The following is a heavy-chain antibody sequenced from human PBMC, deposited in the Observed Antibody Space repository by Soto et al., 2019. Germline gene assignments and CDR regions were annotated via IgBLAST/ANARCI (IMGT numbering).Heavy chain of an antibody. J-gene: IGHJ4*02. V-gene: IGHV3-33*01. Sequence: QVQLLESGGGVVQPGRSLRLSCEASGFTFSNYGMHWVRQAPGKGLEWVAVIWTDGTSRYYADSVKGRFTIYRDNSKNTLFLQLNKLRAEDTAVYYCSRPDIVASIGVALDSLGQGSFVTGSS. D-gene: IGHD5-12*01. CDR2: IWTDGTSR. CDR1: GFTFSNYG. CDR3: SRPDIVASIGVALDS.